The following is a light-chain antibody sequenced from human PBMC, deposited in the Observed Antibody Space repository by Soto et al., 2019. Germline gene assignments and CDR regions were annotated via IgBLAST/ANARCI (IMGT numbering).Light chain of an antibody. Sequence: EIVMTQSPATLSVSPGERATLSCRASQSVSSKLAWYQQKPGQAPRPLIYGASTRATGIPARFSGSGSGTEFTLTISSLQSEDFAVYYCQQYNNGLTFGGGTKVEIK. CDR1: QSVSSK. J-gene: IGKJ4*01. CDR2: GAS. CDR3: QQYNNGLT. V-gene: IGKV3-15*01.